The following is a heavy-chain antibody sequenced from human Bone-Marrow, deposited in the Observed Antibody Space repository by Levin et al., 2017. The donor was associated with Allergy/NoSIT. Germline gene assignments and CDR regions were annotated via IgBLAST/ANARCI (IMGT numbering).Heavy chain of an antibody. Sequence: GGSLRLSCAASGFTFSSYGMHWVRQAPGKGLEWVAVISYDGSNKYYADSVKGRFTISRDNSKNTLYLQMNSLRAEDTAVYYCAKDIVFAGYDSSGYYRPYYYYGMDVWGQGTMVTVSS. CDR2: ISYDGSNK. D-gene: IGHD3-22*01. V-gene: IGHV3-30*18. CDR1: GFTFSSYG. CDR3: AKDIVFAGYDSSGYYRPYYYYGMDV. J-gene: IGHJ6*02.